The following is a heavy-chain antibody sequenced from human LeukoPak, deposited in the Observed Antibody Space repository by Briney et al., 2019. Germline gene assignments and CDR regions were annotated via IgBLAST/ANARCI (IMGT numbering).Heavy chain of an antibody. CDR2: IHNDGTMG. Sequence: PGGSLRLSCAASGFTFSRLGMQWVRQAPGKGLEGVAVIHNDGTMGQYADSVKGRFTISKDFSRNTLYLQMNSLRDDDTAVYYCAKEGDEFRGYLDVWGKGTTVTVSS. CDR3: AKEGDEFRGYLDV. D-gene: IGHD3-16*01. CDR1: GFTFSRLG. V-gene: IGHV3-30*02. J-gene: IGHJ6*04.